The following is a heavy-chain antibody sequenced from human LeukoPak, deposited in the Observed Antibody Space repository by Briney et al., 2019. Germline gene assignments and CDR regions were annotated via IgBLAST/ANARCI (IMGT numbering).Heavy chain of an antibody. CDR3: ARHAAPVGAFFYYAVDV. V-gene: IGHV5-51*01. J-gene: IGHJ6*02. CDR1: GYTFSSYW. D-gene: IGHD3-16*01. CDR2: IYPADSAT. Sequence: GETLKISCQTSGYTFSSYWIAWVRQMPGKGLEWIGIIYPADSATKYSPSFQGQVIISADKSLTTAYLQWSSLKASDTAIYYCARHAAPVGAFFYYAVDVWGQGTTVVVSS.